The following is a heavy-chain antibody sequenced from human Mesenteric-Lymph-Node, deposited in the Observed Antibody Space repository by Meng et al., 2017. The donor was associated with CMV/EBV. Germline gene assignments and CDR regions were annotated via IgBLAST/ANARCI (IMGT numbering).Heavy chain of an antibody. D-gene: IGHD3-16*01. V-gene: IGHV3-21*01. Sequence: GESLKISCAASGFTFSSYEMNWVRQAPGKGLEWVSSISSSSSYIYYADSVKGRFTISRDNAKNSLYLQMNSLRAEDTAVYYCARDTPIYTPSLYYYYYGMDVWGQGTTVTVSS. J-gene: IGHJ6*02. CDR2: ISSSSSYI. CDR3: ARDTPIYTPSLYYYYYGMDV. CDR1: GFTFSSYE.